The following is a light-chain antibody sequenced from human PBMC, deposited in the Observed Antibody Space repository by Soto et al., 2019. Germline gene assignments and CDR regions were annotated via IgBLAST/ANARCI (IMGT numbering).Light chain of an antibody. CDR2: AAS. Sequence: DIQITHSPSSLSASVGDRVTITFRASQSISSYLNWYQQKPGKAPKLLIYAASSLQSGVPSRFSGSGSGTEFPLTISSLQPDDFATYYCQQYNSYSFGQGTKVDIK. V-gene: IGKV1-39*01. J-gene: IGKJ1*01. CDR3: QQYNSYS. CDR1: QSISSY.